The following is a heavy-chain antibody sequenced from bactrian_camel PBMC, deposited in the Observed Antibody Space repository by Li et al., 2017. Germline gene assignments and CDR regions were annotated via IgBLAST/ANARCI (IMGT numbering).Heavy chain of an antibody. Sequence: DVQLVESGEGLVQPGGSLTLSCAASGFTLSSYAMSWVRQAPGKGLEWVSGITGTGTTYYADSAKGRFTIVRDSAKNTVHLQMNSLKPEDTAIYYCASASRYSCADAWRRGVMGYDYWGQGTQVTVS. V-gene: IGHV3S40*01. J-gene: IGHJ4*01. CDR3: ASASRYSCADAWRRGVMGYDY. D-gene: IGHD3*01. CDR1: GFTLSSYA. CDR2: ITGTGTT.